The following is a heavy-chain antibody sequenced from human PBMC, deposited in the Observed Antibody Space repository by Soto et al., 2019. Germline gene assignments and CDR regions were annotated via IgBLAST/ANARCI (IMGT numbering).Heavy chain of an antibody. CDR2: MNPNCGNT. D-gene: IGHD3-16*02. V-gene: IGHV1-8*01. Sequence: ASVKVSCKASGYTFTSYDINWVRQATGQGLEWMGWMNPNCGNTGYAQKFQGRFTMTRNISISTAYMELSSLRSEGTAVYYCARGAANFMITFGGVIVDDAFDIWGQGTMVTVSS. J-gene: IGHJ3*02. CDR1: GYTFTSYD. CDR3: ARGAANFMITFGGVIVDDAFDI.